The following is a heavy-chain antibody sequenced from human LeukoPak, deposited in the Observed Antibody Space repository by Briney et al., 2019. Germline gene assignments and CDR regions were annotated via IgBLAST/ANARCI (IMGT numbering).Heavy chain of an antibody. J-gene: IGHJ4*02. CDR3: AKFSAARFGHFDY. V-gene: IGHV3-23*01. CDR2: ISGSGGST. D-gene: IGHD6-6*01. CDR1: GFTFSSYA. Sequence: GGSLRLSCAASGFTFSSYAMSWVRQAPGKGLEWVSGISGSGGSTYYADPVKGRFTISRDNSKNTLYLQMNSLRAEDTAVYYCAKFSAARFGHFDYWGQGTLVTVSS.